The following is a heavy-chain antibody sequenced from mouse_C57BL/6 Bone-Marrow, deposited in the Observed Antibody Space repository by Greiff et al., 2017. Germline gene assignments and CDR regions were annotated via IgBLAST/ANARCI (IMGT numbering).Heavy chain of an antibody. Sequence: EVQLMESGADLVKPGGSLKLSCAASGFTFSSYGMSWVRQTPGKGLEWIGTISSGGSYTYYPDSVKGRVTISRDNTKNSLYLKMSSLKSDDTAMYYCGRHFEVRRRGKRMDYWGQGTSVTVSS. CDR3: GRHFEVRRRGKRMDY. J-gene: IGHJ4*01. CDR1: GFTFSSYG. D-gene: IGHD2-14*01. V-gene: IGHV5-6*01. CDR2: ISSGGSYT.